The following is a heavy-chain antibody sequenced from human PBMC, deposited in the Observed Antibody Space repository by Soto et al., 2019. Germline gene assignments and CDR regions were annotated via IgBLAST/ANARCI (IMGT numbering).Heavy chain of an antibody. CDR2: MNPNSGNT. J-gene: IGHJ3*02. CDR1: GYTFTSYD. V-gene: IGHV1-8*01. D-gene: IGHD3-10*01. Sequence: QVQLVQSGAEVKKPGASVKVSCKASGYTFTSYDINWVRQATGQGLEWMGWMNPNSGNTGYAQKCQVRVTMTRNTSISTAYMGLSSLRSEDTSVYYCARGINYYDSGDDAFDIWGQGTMVTVSS. CDR3: ARGINYYDSGDDAFDI.